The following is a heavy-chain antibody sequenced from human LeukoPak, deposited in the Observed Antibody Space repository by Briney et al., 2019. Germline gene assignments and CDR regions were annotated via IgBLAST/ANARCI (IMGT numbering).Heavy chain of an antibody. V-gene: IGHV3-33*01. CDR1: GFTFTDSA. CDR3: ARGGSSWLTDNWFDP. CDR2: IWYDGSNQ. J-gene: IGHJ5*02. Sequence: GGSLRLSCAASGFTFTDSAMHWVRQAPVKGLEWVAVIWYDGSNQYYADSVKGRFTISRDNSKNTLSLQMNSLRAEDTAVYYCARGGSSWLTDNWFDPWGQGTLVTVSS. D-gene: IGHD6-13*01.